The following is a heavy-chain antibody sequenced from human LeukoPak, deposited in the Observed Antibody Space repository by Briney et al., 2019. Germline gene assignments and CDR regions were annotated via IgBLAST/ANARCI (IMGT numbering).Heavy chain of an antibody. CDR1: GFTFSSYS. D-gene: IGHD4-17*01. CDR2: ISSSSSTI. J-gene: IGHJ4*02. V-gene: IGHV3-48*01. Sequence: GGSLRLSCAASGFTFSSYSMNWVRQAPGKGLEWVSYISSSSSTIYYADSVKGRFTISRDNAKNSLYLQMNSLRAEDTAVYYCAREGWGMTTVTYFDYWGQGTLVTVSS. CDR3: AREGWGMTTVTYFDY.